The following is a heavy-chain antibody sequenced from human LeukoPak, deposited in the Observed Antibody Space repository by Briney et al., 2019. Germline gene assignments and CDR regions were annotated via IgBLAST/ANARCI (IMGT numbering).Heavy chain of an antibody. Sequence: PGGSLRLSCAASGFTVSSNYMSWVRQAPGKGLGWVSVIYSGGSTYYADSVKGRFTISRDNSKNTLYLQMNSLRAEDTAVYYCARELYSSGWYVDYWGQGTLVTVSS. J-gene: IGHJ4*02. CDR2: IYSGGST. CDR3: ARELYSSGWYVDY. V-gene: IGHV3-66*01. D-gene: IGHD6-19*01. CDR1: GFTVSSNY.